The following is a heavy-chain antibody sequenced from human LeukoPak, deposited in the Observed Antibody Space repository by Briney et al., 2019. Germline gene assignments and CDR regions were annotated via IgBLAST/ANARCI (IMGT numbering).Heavy chain of an antibody. CDR3: ATNSYDFDY. Sequence: GGSLRLSCAGTGFTFSTFSMNWVRQAPGEGLEWVSSISSSSTYIYYADSVKGRFTISRDNAKNSLYLQMNSLRAEDTAVYYCATNSYDFDYWGQGTLVTVSS. J-gene: IGHJ4*02. D-gene: IGHD5-18*01. V-gene: IGHV3-21*01. CDR1: GFTFSTFS. CDR2: ISSSSTYI.